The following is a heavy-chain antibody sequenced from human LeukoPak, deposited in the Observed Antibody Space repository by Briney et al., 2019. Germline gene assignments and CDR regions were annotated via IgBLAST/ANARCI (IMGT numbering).Heavy chain of an antibody. CDR2: IIPIFGTA. Sequence: ASVKVSCKASGGTFSSYAISWVRQAPGQGLEWMGRIIPIFGTANYAQKFQGRVAITTDESTSTAYMELSSLRSEDTAVYYCARELGYWFDPWGQGTLVTVSS. CDR3: ARELGYWFDP. J-gene: IGHJ5*02. D-gene: IGHD3-10*01. CDR1: GGTFSSYA. V-gene: IGHV1-69*05.